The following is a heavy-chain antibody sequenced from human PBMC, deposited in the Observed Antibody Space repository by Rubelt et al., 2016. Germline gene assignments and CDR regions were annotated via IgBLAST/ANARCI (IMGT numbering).Heavy chain of an antibody. D-gene: IGHD2-8*01. J-gene: IGHJ4*02. CDR2: INHSGST. CDR3: ARGYCTNGVCYGGDY. CDR1: GGSFSGYY. Sequence: QVQLQQWGAGLLKPSETLSLTCAVYGGSFSGYYWSWIRQPPGKGLEWIGEINHSGSTNYNPSLKSRVTISVDTSKNQFSLKLSAVTAAETAVYYCARGYCTNGVCYGGDYWGQGTLVTVSS. V-gene: IGHV4-34*01.